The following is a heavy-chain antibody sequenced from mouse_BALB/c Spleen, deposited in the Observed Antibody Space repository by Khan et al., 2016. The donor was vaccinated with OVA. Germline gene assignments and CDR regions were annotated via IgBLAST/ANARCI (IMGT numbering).Heavy chain of an antibody. J-gene: IGHJ4*01. CDR3: ARDGSRYNYAMDY. CDR1: GYSITSDYA. D-gene: IGHD2-3*01. V-gene: IGHV3-2*02. Sequence: EVKLLESGPGLVKPSQSLSLTCTVTGYSITSDYAWNWIRQFPGNKLEWMGYISYSGSTNYNPALKSRISITRDTSKNQFFLQLNSVTTEDTATYYCARDGSRYNYAMDYLGQGTSGTVSS. CDR2: ISYSGST.